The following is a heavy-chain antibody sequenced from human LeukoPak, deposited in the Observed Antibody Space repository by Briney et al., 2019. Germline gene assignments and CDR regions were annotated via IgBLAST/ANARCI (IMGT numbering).Heavy chain of an antibody. J-gene: IGHJ4*02. CDR1: GFTFSSYV. CDR3: ARDVRQGYSYGFHY. D-gene: IGHD5-18*01. V-gene: IGHV3-30*04. CDR2: ISYDDGSNK. Sequence: PGRSLRLSCAASGFTFSSYVMHWVRQAPGKGLEWVALISYDDGSNKYYADSVKGRFTNSRDNSKNTLYLQMNSLRTEDTAVYYCARDVRQGYSYGFHYWGQGTLVTVSS.